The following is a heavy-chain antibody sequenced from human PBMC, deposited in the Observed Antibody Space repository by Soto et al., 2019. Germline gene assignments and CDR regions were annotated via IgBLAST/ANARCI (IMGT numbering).Heavy chain of an antibody. CDR2: INTNTGNP. Sequence: QVQLVQSGSELKKPGASVKVSCKASGYTFTSYAMNWVRQAPGQGLEWMGWINTNTGNPTYAQGFTGRFVFSLDTXVXXAYLQICSLKAEDTAVYYCAREEVVTAYYYYGMDVWGQGTTVTVSS. CDR1: GYTFTSYA. V-gene: IGHV7-4-1*01. D-gene: IGHD2-21*02. J-gene: IGHJ6*02. CDR3: AREEVVTAYYYYGMDV.